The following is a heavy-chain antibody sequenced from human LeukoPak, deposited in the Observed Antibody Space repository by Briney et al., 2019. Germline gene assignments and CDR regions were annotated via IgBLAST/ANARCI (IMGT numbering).Heavy chain of an antibody. V-gene: IGHV4-59*01. CDR2: IYYSGST. CDR1: GGSTSSYY. J-gene: IGHJ6*02. D-gene: IGHD6-13*01. Sequence: SETLSLTCAVSGGSTSSYYWSWIRQPPGKGLEWIGYIYYSGSTNYNPSLKSRVTISVDTSKNQFSLKLSSVTAADTAVYYCARAVGSWQLNQYPRYYYYGMDVWGQGTTVTVSS. CDR3: ARAVGSWQLNQYPRYYYYGMDV.